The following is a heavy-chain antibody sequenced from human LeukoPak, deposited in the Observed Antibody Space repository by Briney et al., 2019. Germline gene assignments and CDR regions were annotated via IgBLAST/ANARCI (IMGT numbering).Heavy chain of an antibody. CDR1: GYTFTSYY. CDR2: INTNTGNP. D-gene: IGHD3-10*01. J-gene: IGHJ4*02. CDR3: ARASPWFGELLGNDY. Sequence: ASVKVSCKASGYTFTSYYMHWVRQAPGQGLEWMGWINTNTGNPTYAQGFTGRFVFSLDTSVSTAYLQISSLKAEDTAVYYCARASPWFGELLGNDYWGQGTLVTVSS. V-gene: IGHV7-4-1*02.